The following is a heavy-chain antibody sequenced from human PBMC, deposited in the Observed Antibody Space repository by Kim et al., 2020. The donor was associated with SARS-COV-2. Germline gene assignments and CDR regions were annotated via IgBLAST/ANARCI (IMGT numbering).Heavy chain of an antibody. CDR3: ARQDYYDSSGYPSGMDV. Sequence: GESLKISCKGSGYSFTSYWISWVRQMPGKGLEWMGRIDPSDSYTNYSPSFQGHVTISADKSISTAYLQWSSLKASDTAIYYCARQDYYDSSGYPSGMDVWGQGTTVTVSS. CDR1: GYSFTSYW. V-gene: IGHV5-10-1*01. D-gene: IGHD3-22*01. CDR2: IDPSDSYT. J-gene: IGHJ6*02.